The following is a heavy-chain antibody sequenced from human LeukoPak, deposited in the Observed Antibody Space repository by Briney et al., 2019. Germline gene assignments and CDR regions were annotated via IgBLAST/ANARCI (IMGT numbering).Heavy chain of an antibody. J-gene: IGHJ4*02. Sequence: PSETLSLTCAVYGGSFSGYYWSWIRQPLGKGLEWIGEINHSGSTNYNPSLKSRVTISVDTSKNQFSLKLSSVTAADTAVYYCARGRSNCSGGSCPAGYFDYWGQGTLVTVSS. D-gene: IGHD2-15*01. CDR1: GGSFSGYY. V-gene: IGHV4-34*01. CDR3: ARGRSNCSGGSCPAGYFDY. CDR2: INHSGST.